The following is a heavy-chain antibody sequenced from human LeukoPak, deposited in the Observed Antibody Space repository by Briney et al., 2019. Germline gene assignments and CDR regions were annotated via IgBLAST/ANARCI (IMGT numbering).Heavy chain of an antibody. CDR2: INPNSGGT. V-gene: IGHV1-2*02. CDR1: GYTFTDYY. CDR3: ARGFVDY. D-gene: IGHD6-6*01. Sequence: ASVKASCKASGYTFTDYYVHWVRQAPGQGLEWMGWINPNSGGTDYAQKFQGRVTMTRDTSISTAYMELSRLTSDDTAVYFCARGFVDYWGQGTLLTVSS. J-gene: IGHJ4*02.